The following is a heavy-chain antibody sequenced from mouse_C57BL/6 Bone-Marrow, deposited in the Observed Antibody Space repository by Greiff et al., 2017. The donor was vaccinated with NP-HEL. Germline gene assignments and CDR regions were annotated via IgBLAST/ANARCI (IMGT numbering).Heavy chain of an antibody. CDR3: ARERDYDYLFDY. V-gene: IGHV1-64*01. J-gene: IGHJ2*01. Sequence: VQLQQSGAELVKPGASVKLSCKASGYTFTSYWMHWVKQRPGQGLEWIGMIHPNSGSTNYNEKFKSKATLTVDKSSSTAYMQLSSLTSEDSAVYYCARERDYDYLFDYWGQGTTLTVSS. CDR2: IHPNSGST. CDR1: GYTFTSYW. D-gene: IGHD2-4*01.